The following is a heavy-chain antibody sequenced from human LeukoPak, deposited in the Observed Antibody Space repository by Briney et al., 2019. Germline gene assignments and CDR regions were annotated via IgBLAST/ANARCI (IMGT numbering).Heavy chain of an antibody. CDR1: GFTFSSYC. D-gene: IGHD6-19*01. J-gene: IGHJ3*02. CDR2: IRGSGVST. CDR3: AKLGSSGWPYGDAFDI. Sequence: GRSLRLSCAPSGFTFSSYCMSWVRQAPGKGLEWVSAIRGSGVSTYYADSVKGRFIISRDNSKNTLYLQMNSLRAEDTAVYYCAKLGSSGWPYGDAFDIWGQGTMVTVSS. V-gene: IGHV3-23*01.